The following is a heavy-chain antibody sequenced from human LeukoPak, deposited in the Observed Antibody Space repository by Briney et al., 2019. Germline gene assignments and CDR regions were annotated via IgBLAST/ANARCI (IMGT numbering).Heavy chain of an antibody. D-gene: IGHD1-26*01. Sequence: SETLSLTCTVSGGSISSGSYYWNWIRQPAGKGLEWIGRIYTSGNTNYNPSLKSRVTISVDTSKNQFSLKLSSVTAADTAVYYCARESGSIALDYWGQGTLVTVSS. CDR1: GGSISSGSYY. CDR3: ARESGSIALDY. V-gene: IGHV4-61*02. CDR2: IYTSGNT. J-gene: IGHJ4*02.